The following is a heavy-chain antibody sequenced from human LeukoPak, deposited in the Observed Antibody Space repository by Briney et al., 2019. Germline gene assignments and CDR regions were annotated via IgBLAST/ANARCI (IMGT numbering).Heavy chain of an antibody. Sequence: SVKVSCKASGGTFSSYAISWVRQAPGQGLEWMGGIIPIFVTANYAPKFQGRVTITADKSTSTAYMELSSLRSEDTAVYYCARDHPPGSSGWYSYGRDVWGKGTTVTVSS. CDR1: GGTFSSYA. D-gene: IGHD6-19*01. J-gene: IGHJ6*04. V-gene: IGHV1-69*06. CDR3: ARDHPPGSSGWYSYGRDV. CDR2: IIPIFVTA.